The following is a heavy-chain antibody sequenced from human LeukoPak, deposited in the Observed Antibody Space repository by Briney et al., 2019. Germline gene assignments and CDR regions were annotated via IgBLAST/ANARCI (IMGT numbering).Heavy chain of an antibody. V-gene: IGHV3-53*01. CDR3: ARGVLGVIPIDY. CDR2: IYGDDNA. D-gene: IGHD2-8*02. CDR1: GFTVSSTY. Sequence: GGSLRLSCAASGFTVSSTYMAWVRQAPGKGLQWVSFIYGDDNAFYADSVKGRFTISRDNSNNTLYLQMNSLRAEDTAVYYCARGVLGVIPIDYWGQGTLVTVSS. J-gene: IGHJ4*02.